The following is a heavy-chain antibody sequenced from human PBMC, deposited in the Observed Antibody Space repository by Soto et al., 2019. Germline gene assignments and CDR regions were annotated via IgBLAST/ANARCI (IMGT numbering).Heavy chain of an antibody. CDR2: INTYNGKT. V-gene: IGHV1-18*01. J-gene: IGHJ3*01. Sequence: QVHLVQSGGEVKNPGASVKVSCKPSGYTFTSHGLSWVRQAPGQGLEWMGWINTYNGKTDYAQKFQGRITMTADTRTTTGYMELRSLRSDDTAVYYCARLLTEGATFREDAFDLWGQGTKVTVSS. D-gene: IGHD1-26*01. CDR3: ARLLTEGATFREDAFDL. CDR1: GYTFTSHG.